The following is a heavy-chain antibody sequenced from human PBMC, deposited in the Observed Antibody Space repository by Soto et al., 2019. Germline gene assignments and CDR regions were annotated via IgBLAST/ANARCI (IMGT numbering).Heavy chain of an antibody. Sequence: GGSLRLSCAASGFTFSSYAMHWVRQAPGKGLEWVAVISFDGSNKYCADSVRGRFTISRDNSKNTLYLQMNSLRADDTAVYYCARDKYQDGYNPLFHYWGQGTLVTVSS. CDR2: ISFDGSNK. V-gene: IGHV3-30-3*01. CDR3: ARDKYQDGYNPLFHY. D-gene: IGHD5-12*01. J-gene: IGHJ4*02. CDR1: GFTFSSYA.